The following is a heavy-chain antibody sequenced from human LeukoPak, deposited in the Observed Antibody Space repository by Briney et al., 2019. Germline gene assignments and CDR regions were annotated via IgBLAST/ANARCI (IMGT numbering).Heavy chain of an antibody. CDR3: ARILEKVGWIYDAFGI. CDR2: IIPIFGTA. V-gene: IGHV1-69*13. D-gene: IGHD6-19*01. J-gene: IGHJ3*02. Sequence: SVKVSCKASGGTFSSYAISWVRQAPGQGPEWMGGIIPIFGTANYAQKFQGRVTITADESTSTAYMELSSLRSEDTAVYYCARILEKVGWIYDAFGIWGQGTMVTVSS. CDR1: GGTFSSYA.